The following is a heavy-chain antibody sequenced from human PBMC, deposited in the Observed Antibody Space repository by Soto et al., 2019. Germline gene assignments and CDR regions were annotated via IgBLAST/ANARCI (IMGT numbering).Heavy chain of an antibody. Sequence: PGGSLRLSCSASGFTFSSYDMHWVRQGPGKGLEWVSSIGTAGDTNYAGSVKGRFTISRENAKNSLYLQMNSLRAGDTAIYLCARALGTTLFDXWGQGTLVTVSX. D-gene: IGHD1-1*01. CDR3: ARALGTTLFDX. CDR2: IGTAGDT. CDR1: GFTFSSYD. J-gene: IGHJ4*02. V-gene: IGHV3-13*04.